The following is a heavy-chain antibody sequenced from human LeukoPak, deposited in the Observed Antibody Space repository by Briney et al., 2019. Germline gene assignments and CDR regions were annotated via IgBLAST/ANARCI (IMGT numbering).Heavy chain of an antibody. CDR2: MNPNSANT. D-gene: IGHD5-18*01. CDR1: GYTFTNYD. J-gene: IGHJ4*02. CDR3: ARDHWGYSYGYGY. V-gene: IGHV1-8*03. Sequence: GASVKISCKASGYTFTNYDINWVRQATGQGLEWMGWMNPNSANTGYAQKFQGRVTITRNTSISTAYMELSSLRSEDTAVYYCARDHWGYSYGYGYWGQGTLVTVSS.